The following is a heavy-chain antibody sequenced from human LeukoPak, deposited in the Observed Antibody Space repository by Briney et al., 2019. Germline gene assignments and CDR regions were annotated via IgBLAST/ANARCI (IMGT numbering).Heavy chain of an antibody. Sequence: GGSLRLSCAASGFTFSSYAISWVRQAPGKGLEWVSAISGSGGSTYYADSVKGRFTISRDNSKNTLYLQMNSLRAEDTAVYYCAKDCNYDSSGYLGWGQGTLVTVSS. CDR1: GFTFSSYA. V-gene: IGHV3-23*01. CDR3: AKDCNYDSSGYLG. J-gene: IGHJ4*02. CDR2: ISGSGGST. D-gene: IGHD3-22*01.